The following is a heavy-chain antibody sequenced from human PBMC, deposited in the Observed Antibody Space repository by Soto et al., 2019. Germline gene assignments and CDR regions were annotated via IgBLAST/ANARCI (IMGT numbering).Heavy chain of an antibody. J-gene: IGHJ4*02. CDR2: INPNSGGT. D-gene: IGHD6-13*01. CDR3: ASDEIIAAAGTSGG. V-gene: IGHV1-2*02. CDR1: GYTFTGYY. Sequence: QVQLVQSGAEVKNPGASVKVSCKASGYTFTGYYMHWVRQAPGQGLEWMGWINPNSGGTNYAQKIQGSVTMTRDTSISTAYMELSRLRSDDTAVYYCASDEIIAAAGTSGGWGQGTLVTVSS.